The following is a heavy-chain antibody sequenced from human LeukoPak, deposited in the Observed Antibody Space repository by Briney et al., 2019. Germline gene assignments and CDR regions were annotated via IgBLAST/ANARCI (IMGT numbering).Heavy chain of an antibody. D-gene: IGHD4-17*01. J-gene: IGHJ4*02. V-gene: IGHV4-59*12. Sequence: KPSETLSLTCTISSGSISNYYWSWIRQPPGKGLEWIGYIYYTGITKYNPSLKSRVTISVDTSKNQFSLKLSSVTAADTAVYYCARGRLEETTVTTTDDYWGQGTLVTVSS. CDR2: IYYTGIT. CDR3: ARGRLEETTVTTTDDY. CDR1: SGSISNYY.